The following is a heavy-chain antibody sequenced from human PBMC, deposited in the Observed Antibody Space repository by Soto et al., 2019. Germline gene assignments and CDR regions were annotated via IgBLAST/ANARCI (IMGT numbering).Heavy chain of an antibody. J-gene: IGHJ4*02. Sequence: QVQLVESGGGVVQPGRSLRLSCAASGFTFSSYGMHWVRQAPGKGLEWVAVISYDGSNKYYADSVKGRFTISRDNSKNTLYLQMNSLRAEDTAVYYCAKTKKHDYGDYVCWGQGTLVTVSS. CDR2: ISYDGSNK. CDR1: GFTFSSYG. D-gene: IGHD4-17*01. CDR3: AKTKKHDYGDYVC. V-gene: IGHV3-30*18.